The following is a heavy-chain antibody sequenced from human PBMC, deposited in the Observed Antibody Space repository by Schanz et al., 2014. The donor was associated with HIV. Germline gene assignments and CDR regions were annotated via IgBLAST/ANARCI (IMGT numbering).Heavy chain of an antibody. CDR3: ARNWGWGFDF. CDR1: GFTFRRDW. D-gene: IGHD7-27*01. J-gene: IGHJ4*02. CDR2: IKEDGSEQ. V-gene: IGHV3-7*01. Sequence: EVQLVESGGGLVQPGGSLRLSCAASGFTFRRDWVTWARRAPGKGGEGGANIKEDGSEQYHADSVKGRFTISRDNAQNSVYLQMNSLRAEDTAVYYCARNWGWGFDFGGQGTLVTVSS.